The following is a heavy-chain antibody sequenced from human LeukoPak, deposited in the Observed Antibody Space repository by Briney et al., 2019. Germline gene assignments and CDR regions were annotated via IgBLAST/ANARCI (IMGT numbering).Heavy chain of an antibody. D-gene: IGHD3-22*01. Sequence: SEILSLTCTVSGGSISSSSYYWGWIRQPPGKGLEWIGSIYYSGSTYYNPSLKSRVTISVDTSKNQFSLKLSSVTAADTAVYYCARHYYDSSKGGDFDYWGQGTLVTVSS. V-gene: IGHV4-39*01. CDR2: IYYSGST. CDR3: ARHYYDSSKGGDFDY. CDR1: GGSISSSSYY. J-gene: IGHJ4*02.